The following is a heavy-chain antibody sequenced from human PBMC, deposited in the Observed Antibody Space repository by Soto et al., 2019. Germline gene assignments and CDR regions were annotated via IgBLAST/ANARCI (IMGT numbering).Heavy chain of an antibody. CDR3: ARLTTSWYGPEHYYYYGMDV. CDR2: IYYSGST. D-gene: IGHD6-13*01. J-gene: IGHJ6*02. V-gene: IGHV4-61*01. Sequence: SETLSLTCTASGGSVSSGSYYWSWIRQPPGKGLEWIGYIYYSGSTNYNPSLKSRVTISVDTSKNQFSLKLSSVTAADTAVYYCARLTTSWYGPEHYYYYGMDVWGQGTTVTVSS. CDR1: GGSVSSGSYY.